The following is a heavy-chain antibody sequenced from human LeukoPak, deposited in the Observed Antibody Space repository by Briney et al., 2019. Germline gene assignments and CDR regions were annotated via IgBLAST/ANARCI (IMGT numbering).Heavy chain of an antibody. V-gene: IGHV4-34*01. D-gene: IGHD5/OR15-5a*01. CDR3: ARESVNDC. J-gene: IGHJ4*02. CDR1: GGSFSGYY. Sequence: SETLSLTCAVYGGSFSGYYWSWIRQPPGKGLEWIGETNHSGSTNYNPSLKSRVTISVDTSKNQFSLKLSSVTAADTAVYYCARESVNDCWGQGTLVTVSS. CDR2: TNHSGST.